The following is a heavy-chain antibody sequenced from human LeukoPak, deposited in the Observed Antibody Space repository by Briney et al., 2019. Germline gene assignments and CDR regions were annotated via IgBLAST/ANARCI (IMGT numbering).Heavy chain of an antibody. CDR3: ATDDGLRYFNV. D-gene: IGHD3-9*01. CDR1: GGTFSSYA. J-gene: IGHJ4*02. Sequence: GASVKVSCTASGGTFSSYAISWVRQAPGQGLEWMGGIIPIFGTANYAQKFQGRVTITVDESTSTAYMELSSLRSEDTAVYYCATDDGLRYFNVWGQGTLVTVSS. CDR2: IIPIFGTA. V-gene: IGHV1-69*13.